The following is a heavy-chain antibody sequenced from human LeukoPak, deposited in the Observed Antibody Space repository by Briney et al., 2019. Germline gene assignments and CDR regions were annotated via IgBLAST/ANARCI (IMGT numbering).Heavy chain of an antibody. Sequence: GDSLKISCKASGYIFTNSWIGWVRQMPGRGLEWRGVIYPGDSDTRVSPSFQGQVTISGDKSISTAYLQWSSLKASDTAMYYCARLVGATRDYWGQGTLVTVSA. CDR2: IYPGDSDT. CDR1: GYIFTNSW. D-gene: IGHD1-26*01. CDR3: ARLVGATRDY. V-gene: IGHV5-51*01. J-gene: IGHJ4*02.